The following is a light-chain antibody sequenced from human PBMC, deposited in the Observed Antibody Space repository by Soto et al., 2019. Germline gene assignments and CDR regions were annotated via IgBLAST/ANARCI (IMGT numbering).Light chain of an antibody. CDR2: HVT. V-gene: IGLV2-14*03. J-gene: IGLJ1*01. CDR1: SSDIGHYDY. CDR3: CSLTTSHTYV. Sequence: QSALTQPASVSVSPGQSITISCTGTSSDIGHYDYVSWYQQHPGKAPKLLIYHVTSRPSGVSNRYSGSKSGNSASLTISGLQADDEADYYCCSLTTSHTYVFGSGTKLTVL.